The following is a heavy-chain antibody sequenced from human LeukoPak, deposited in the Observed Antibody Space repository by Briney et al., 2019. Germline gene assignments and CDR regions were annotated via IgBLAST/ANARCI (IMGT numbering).Heavy chain of an antibody. CDR1: GYSFIGYY. D-gene: IGHD6-25*01. Sequence: ASVKVSCKGSGYSFIGYYMHWVRQAPGQGLEWMGWINPNSGGTNYTQKFQGRVTMTRDTSTSTAYMELSRLRSDDTAVYFCARGFSGPTKNWFDPWGQGTLVTVSS. V-gene: IGHV1-2*02. CDR3: ARGFSGPTKNWFDP. CDR2: INPNSGGT. J-gene: IGHJ5*02.